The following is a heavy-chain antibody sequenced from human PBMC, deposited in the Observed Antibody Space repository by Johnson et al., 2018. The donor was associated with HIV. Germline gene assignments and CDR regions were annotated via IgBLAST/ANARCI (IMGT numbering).Heavy chain of an antibody. V-gene: IGHV3-7*01. CDR2: IKQDGSEK. D-gene: IGHD1-7*01. CDR1: GFTFSSYW. CDR3: AKGRSGTTASIDAFDI. Sequence: MQLVESGGGVVQPGMSLRLSCAASGFTFSSYWMSWVRQAPGKGLEWVANIKQDGSEKYYVDSVKGRFTISRDNSKNTLYLQMKSLRAEDTAVYYCAKGRSGTTASIDAFDIWGQGTMVTVSS. J-gene: IGHJ3*02.